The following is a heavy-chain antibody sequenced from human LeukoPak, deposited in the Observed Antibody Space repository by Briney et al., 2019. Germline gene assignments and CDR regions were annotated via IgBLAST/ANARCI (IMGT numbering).Heavy chain of an antibody. CDR2: ISAYNGNT. J-gene: IGHJ4*02. CDR3: ARDNRRSYFHDY. D-gene: IGHD1-26*01. CDR1: GYTFTGYY. Sequence: ASVKVSCKASGYTFTGYYMHWVRQAPGQGLEWMGWISAYNGNTNYAQKLQGRVTMTTDTSTSTAYMELRSLRSDDTAVYYCARDNRRSYFHDYWGQGTLSPSPQ. V-gene: IGHV1-18*04.